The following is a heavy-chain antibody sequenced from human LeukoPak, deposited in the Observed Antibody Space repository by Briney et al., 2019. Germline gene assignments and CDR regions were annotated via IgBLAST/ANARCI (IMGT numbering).Heavy chain of an antibody. CDR1: GFTFSSYE. D-gene: IGHD1-26*01. CDR3: ARLVGATDY. Sequence: PGGSLRLSCAAFGFTFSSYEMNWVRQAPGKGLEWVSYISSSGSTIYYADSVKGRFTISRDNAKNSLYLQMNSLRAEDTAVYYCARLVGATDYWGQGTLVTVSS. V-gene: IGHV3-48*03. CDR2: ISSSGSTI. J-gene: IGHJ4*02.